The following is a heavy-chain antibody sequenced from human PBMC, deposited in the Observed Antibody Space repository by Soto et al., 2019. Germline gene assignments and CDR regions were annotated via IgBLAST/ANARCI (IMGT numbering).Heavy chain of an antibody. Sequence: EVQLVESGGGLVQPGGSLRLSCAASGFTFSSYWMSWVRQAPGKGLEWVANIKQDGSEKYYVDSVKGRFTISRDNAKNSLYLQMNSLRAEDTAVYYRARDRVRGVNAFDYWGQGTLVTVSS. CDR2: IKQDGSEK. CDR1: GFTFSSYW. V-gene: IGHV3-7*03. J-gene: IGHJ4*02. D-gene: IGHD3-10*01. CDR3: ARDRVRGVNAFDY.